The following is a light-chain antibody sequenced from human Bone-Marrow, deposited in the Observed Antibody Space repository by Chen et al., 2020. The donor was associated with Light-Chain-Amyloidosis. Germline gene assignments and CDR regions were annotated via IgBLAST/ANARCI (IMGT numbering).Light chain of an antibody. V-gene: IGLV8-61*01. CDR3: VLYVGSGIWV. CDR2: STN. CDR1: SGSVSTNYY. J-gene: IGLJ3*02. Sequence: QTVVTQEPSFSVSPGGTVTLTCGLSSGSVSTNYYPAWYQQTPGQAPRTLIYSTNPRSSGVPYRFSGSIPGDKAALTITGAQADDESEYYCVLYVGSGIWVFGGGTKLTVL.